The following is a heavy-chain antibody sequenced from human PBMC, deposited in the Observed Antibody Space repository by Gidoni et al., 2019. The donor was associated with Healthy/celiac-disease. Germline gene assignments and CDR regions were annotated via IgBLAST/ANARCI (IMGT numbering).Heavy chain of an antibody. CDR2: ISYDGSNK. V-gene: IGHV3-30*18. D-gene: IGHD4-4*01. Sequence: QVQLVESGGGVVQPGRSLRLSCSASGLTFSSYGMHWVRQAPGKGLEWVAVISYDGSNKYYADSVKGRFTISRDNSKNTLYLQMNSLRAEDTAVYYCAKGNPFDYWGQGTLVTVSS. CDR1: GLTFSSYG. J-gene: IGHJ4*02. CDR3: AKGNPFDY.